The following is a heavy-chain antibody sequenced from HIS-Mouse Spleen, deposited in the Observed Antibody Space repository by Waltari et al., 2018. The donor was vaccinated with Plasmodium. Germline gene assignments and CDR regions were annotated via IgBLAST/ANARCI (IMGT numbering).Heavy chain of an antibody. D-gene: IGHD6-13*01. Sequence: QVQLQESGPGLVKPSETLSLTCTVPGGSISSYYWRWIRQPPGKGLEWIGYIYYSGSTNYNPSLKSRVTISVDTSKNQFSLKLSSGTAADTAVYYCARHRYSSSWYSYWGQGTLVTVSS. J-gene: IGHJ4*02. V-gene: IGHV4-59*08. CDR3: ARHRYSSSWYSY. CDR2: IYYSGST. CDR1: GGSISSYY.